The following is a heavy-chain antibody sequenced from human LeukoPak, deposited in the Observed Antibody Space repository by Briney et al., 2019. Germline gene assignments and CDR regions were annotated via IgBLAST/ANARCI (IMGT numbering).Heavy chain of an antibody. CDR1: GFTFSSYA. CDR2: ISGSGGST. V-gene: IGHV3-23*01. Sequence: PGGSLRLSCAASGFTFSSYAMSWVRQAPGEGLEWVSAISGSGGSTYYADSVKGRFTISRDNSKNTLYLQMNSLRAEDTAVYYCAKDMEGIVATDRVDYWGQGTLVTVSS. J-gene: IGHJ4*02. D-gene: IGHD5-12*01. CDR3: AKDMEGIVATDRVDY.